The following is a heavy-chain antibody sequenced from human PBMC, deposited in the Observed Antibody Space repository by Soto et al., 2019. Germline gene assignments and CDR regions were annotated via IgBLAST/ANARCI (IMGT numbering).Heavy chain of an antibody. CDR2: IDPSDSYA. D-gene: IGHD2-15*01. CDR3: ARSDTCSSYDAFDI. V-gene: IGHV5-10-1*01. CDR1: GYSFTTYW. J-gene: IGHJ3*02. Sequence: PGESLKISCTGSGYSFTTYWISWVRQMPGKGLEWMGRIDPSDSYATYSPSLQGHVTISADRSITTAYLQWSSLQASDTAMYYCARSDTCSSYDAFDIWGQGTMVTVSS.